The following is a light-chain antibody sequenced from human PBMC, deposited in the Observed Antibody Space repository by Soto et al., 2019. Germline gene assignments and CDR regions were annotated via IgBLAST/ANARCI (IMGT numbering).Light chain of an antibody. CDR3: QQYNSYST. CDR2: DDS. J-gene: IGKJ1*01. V-gene: IGKV1-5*01. Sequence: DIQMTQSPSTLSASVGDRVTITCRASHSISSWLAWYQQKPGKDPKLLIHDDSSLESGVPSRFSGSRSGTEFTLTISSLQPDDFATYYCQQYNSYSTFGQGTKVDIK. CDR1: HSISSW.